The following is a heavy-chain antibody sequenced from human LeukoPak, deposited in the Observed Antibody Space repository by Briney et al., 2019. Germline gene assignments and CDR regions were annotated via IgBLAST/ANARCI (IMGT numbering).Heavy chain of an antibody. Sequence: GGSLRLSCAASGFIFSTYWVSWVRQAPGKGLEWVATIRQDGSETHYVGSVRGRFTISRDNAKNSLYLQVNSLRAEDTAVYYCVRGCGRASCPYFFDSWGHGSLVTVSS. V-gene: IGHV3-7*01. CDR3: VRGCGRASCPYFFDS. J-gene: IGHJ4*01. CDR1: GFIFSTYW. D-gene: IGHD2-2*01. CDR2: IRQDGSET.